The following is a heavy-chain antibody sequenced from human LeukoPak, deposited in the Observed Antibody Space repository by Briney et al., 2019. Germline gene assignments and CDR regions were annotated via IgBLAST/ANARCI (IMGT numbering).Heavy chain of an antibody. Sequence: ASVKVSCTASGYTFTSYYMHWVRQAPGQGLDWVGWINPTSGATNYAQKFQGRVTMTRDTSNNTSYMELSRLRSDDTAVYYCAREFRTTTWSFDAFDLWGQGTMVTVSS. CDR2: INPTSGAT. J-gene: IGHJ3*01. CDR3: AREFRTTTWSFDAFDL. D-gene: IGHD1/OR15-1a*01. V-gene: IGHV1-2*02. CDR1: GYTFTSYY.